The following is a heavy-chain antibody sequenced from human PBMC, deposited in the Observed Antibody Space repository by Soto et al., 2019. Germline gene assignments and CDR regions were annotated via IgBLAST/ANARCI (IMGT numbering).Heavy chain of an antibody. Sequence: QITLKESGPTLVKPTQTLTLTCTFSGFSLSTSGVGVGWIRQPPGKALEWLALIYWDDDKRYSPSLKSRLTITQDTAKNQLVLTMTNMDPVDTATYYCAHRRMDCISTSCYHYFDYWGQGTLVTVSS. D-gene: IGHD2-2*01. V-gene: IGHV2-5*02. J-gene: IGHJ4*02. CDR3: AHRRMDCISTSCYHYFDY. CDR1: GFSLSTSGVG. CDR2: IYWDDDK.